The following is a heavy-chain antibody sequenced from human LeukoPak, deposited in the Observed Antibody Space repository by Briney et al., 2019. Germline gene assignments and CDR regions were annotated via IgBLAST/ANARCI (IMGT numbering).Heavy chain of an antibody. CDR1: GGSISTYY. D-gene: IGHD3-3*01. CDR3: ARVLTIFGVVTSDFDL. Sequence: SETLSLTCTVSGGSISTYYWSWIRQPPGKGLEWIGYIYYSGSTNYNPSLKSRVTIPVDTSKNQFSLKLSSVTSADTAVYYCARVLTIFGVVTSDFDLWGRGTLVTVSS. V-gene: IGHV4-59*01. CDR2: IYYSGST. J-gene: IGHJ2*01.